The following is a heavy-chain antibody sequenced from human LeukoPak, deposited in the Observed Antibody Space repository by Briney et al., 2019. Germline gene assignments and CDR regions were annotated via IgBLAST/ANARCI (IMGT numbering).Heavy chain of an antibody. J-gene: IGHJ4*02. CDR1: GGSFSGYY. D-gene: IGHD5-24*01. CDR3: ARGGGRWLQLGYFDY. Sequence: SETLSLTCAVYGGSFSGYYWSWIRQPPGKGLEWIGEINHSGSTNYNPSLKSRVTISVDTSKNQFSLKLSSVTAADTAVYYYARGGGRWLQLGYFDYWGQGTLVTVSS. V-gene: IGHV4-34*01. CDR2: INHSGST.